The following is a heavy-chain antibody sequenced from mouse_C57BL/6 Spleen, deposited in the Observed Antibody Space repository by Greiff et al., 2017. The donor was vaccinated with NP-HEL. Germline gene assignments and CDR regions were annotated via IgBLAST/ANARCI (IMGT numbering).Heavy chain of an antibody. D-gene: IGHD2-2*01. CDR3: ASYGYSWFAY. Sequence: QVQLQQSGAELVKPGASVKLSCKASGYTFTSYWMHWVKQRPGQGLEWIGMIHPNSGSTNYNEKFKSKATLTVDKSSSTAYMQLSSLTSEDSAVYYCASYGYSWFAYWGQGTLVTVSA. V-gene: IGHV1-64*01. CDR2: IHPNSGST. J-gene: IGHJ3*01. CDR1: GYTFTSYW.